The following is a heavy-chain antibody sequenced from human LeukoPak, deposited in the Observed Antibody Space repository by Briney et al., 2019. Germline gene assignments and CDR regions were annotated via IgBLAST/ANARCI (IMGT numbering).Heavy chain of an antibody. D-gene: IGHD3-3*01. Sequence: SGGSLRLSCAASGFTFSNAWMSWVRQAPGKGLEWVGRIKSKPDGGTTDYAAPVKGRFTISRDDSKNTLYLQMNSLKTEDTAVYYCTTDVSHFDFWRGSYGGFDPWGQGTLVTVSS. J-gene: IGHJ5*02. CDR1: GFTFSNAW. CDR3: TTDVSHFDFWRGSYGGFDP. V-gene: IGHV3-15*01. CDR2: IKSKPDGGTT.